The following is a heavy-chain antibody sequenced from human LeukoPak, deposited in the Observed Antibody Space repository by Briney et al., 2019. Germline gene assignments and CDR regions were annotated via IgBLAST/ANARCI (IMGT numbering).Heavy chain of an antibody. CDR3: ARKRYDDPYFFDY. CDR2: IYYSGTT. V-gene: IGHV4-30-4*01. CDR1: GGSISSADYY. Sequence: SETLSLTCTVSGGSISSADYYWSWFRQPPGKGLEWIVYIYYSGTTYYNPSLRSRVTLSVDTSKNQFSLRLNSVTAADTAVYYCARKRYDDPYFFDYWGQGTLVTVSS. J-gene: IGHJ4*02. D-gene: IGHD3-22*01.